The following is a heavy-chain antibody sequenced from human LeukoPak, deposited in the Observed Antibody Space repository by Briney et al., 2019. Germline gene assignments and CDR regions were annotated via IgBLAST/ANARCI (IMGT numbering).Heavy chain of an antibody. CDR1: GGSISSSSYY. D-gene: IGHD6-19*01. CDR2: IYYSGST. J-gene: IGHJ4*02. V-gene: IGHV4-39*07. CDR3: ARSEQWLVPLDH. Sequence: SETLSLACTVSGGSISSSSYYWGWIRQPPGTGLEWIGSIYYSGSTYYNPSLKSRVTISVDTSKNQFSLKLSSVTAADTAVYYCARSEQWLVPLDHWGQGTLVTVSS.